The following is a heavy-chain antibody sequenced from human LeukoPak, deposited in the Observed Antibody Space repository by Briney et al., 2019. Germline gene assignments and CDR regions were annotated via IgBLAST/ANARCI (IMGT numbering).Heavy chain of an antibody. J-gene: IGHJ4*02. D-gene: IGHD3-10*01. Sequence: ASVKVSCKVSGYTLTELSMHWVRQAPGKGLEWMGGFDPEDGETIYAQKFQGRVTMTTDTSTSTAYMELRSLRSDDTAVYYCARSIRGVIMNYWGQGTLVTVSS. CDR2: FDPEDGET. V-gene: IGHV1-24*01. CDR1: GYTLTELS. CDR3: ARSIRGVIMNY.